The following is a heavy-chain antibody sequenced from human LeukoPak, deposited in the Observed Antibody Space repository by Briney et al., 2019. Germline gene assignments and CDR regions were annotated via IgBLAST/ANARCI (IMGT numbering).Heavy chain of an antibody. CDR1: GFTFSTYA. J-gene: IGHJ1*01. V-gene: IGHV3-23*01. CDR3: AEDISTIPRRFQH. CDR2: IRGSDGYT. Sequence: GGSLRLSCAASGFTFSTYATTWVRQAPGKGLEWVSTIRGSDGYTYYADSVKGRFTISRDNSKNALYLQMNSLRAEDTAVYYCAEDISTIPRRFQHWGQGTLVTVSS. D-gene: IGHD3-3*01.